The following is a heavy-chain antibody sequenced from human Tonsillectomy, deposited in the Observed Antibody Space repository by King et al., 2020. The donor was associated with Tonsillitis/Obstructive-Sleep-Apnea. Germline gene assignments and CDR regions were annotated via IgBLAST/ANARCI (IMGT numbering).Heavy chain of an antibody. D-gene: IGHD1-20*01. V-gene: IGHV4-34*01. CDR1: GDSFSGHY. Sequence: VQLQQWGAGLLKPSETLSLTCAVYGDSFSGHYWSWIRQPPGKGLEWIGEINHSGSTNYNPSLKSRVTISVDTSKNQFSLNLSSVTAADTAVYYCARRHSVTVVPFDYWGQGTLVTVSS. J-gene: IGHJ4*02. CDR3: ARRHSVTVVPFDY. CDR2: INHSGST.